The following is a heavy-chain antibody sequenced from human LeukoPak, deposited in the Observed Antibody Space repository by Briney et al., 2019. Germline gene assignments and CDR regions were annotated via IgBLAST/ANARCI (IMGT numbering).Heavy chain of an antibody. V-gene: IGHV3-33*08. Sequence: GGSLRLSCAASGFIFKNHAMSWVRQAPGKGLEWVAVIWYDGSNKYYADSVKGRFTISRDNSKNTLYPQMNSLRAEDTAVYYCAREVGVAVAGFYYYGMDVWGQGTTVTVSS. J-gene: IGHJ6*02. CDR2: IWYDGSNK. D-gene: IGHD6-19*01. CDR1: GFIFKNHA. CDR3: AREVGVAVAGFYYYGMDV.